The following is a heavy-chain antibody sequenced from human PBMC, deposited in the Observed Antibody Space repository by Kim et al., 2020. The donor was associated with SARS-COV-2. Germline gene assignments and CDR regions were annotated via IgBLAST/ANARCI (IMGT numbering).Heavy chain of an antibody. CDR2: INHSGST. D-gene: IGHD6-6*01. V-gene: IGHV4-34*01. Sequence: SETLSLTCAVYGGSFSGYYWSWIRQPPGKGLEWIGEINHSGSTNYNPSLKSRVTISVDTSKNQFSLKLSSVTAADTAVYYCARGAAARRGGKEVDDYWGQGTLVTVSS. CDR1: GGSFSGYY. CDR3: ARGAAARRGGKEVDDY. J-gene: IGHJ4*02.